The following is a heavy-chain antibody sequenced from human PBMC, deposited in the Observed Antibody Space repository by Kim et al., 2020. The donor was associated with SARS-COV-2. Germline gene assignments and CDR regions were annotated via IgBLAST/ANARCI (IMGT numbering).Heavy chain of an antibody. D-gene: IGHD6-19*01. CDR2: IYYSGST. CDR3: ASIRYSSGWYNPHFDY. J-gene: IGHJ4*02. CDR1: GGSISSSSYY. Sequence: SETLSLTCTVSGGSISSSSYYWGWIRQPPGKGLEWIGSIYYSGSTYYNPSLKSRVTISVDTSKNQFSLKLSSVTAADTAVYYCASIRYSSGWYNPHFDYWGQGTLVTVSS. V-gene: IGHV4-39*01.